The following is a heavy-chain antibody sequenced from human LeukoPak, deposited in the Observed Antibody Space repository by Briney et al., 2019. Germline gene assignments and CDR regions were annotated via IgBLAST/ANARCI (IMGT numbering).Heavy chain of an antibody. CDR3: ARRNPYYDYVWGSYRPNPYFDY. CDR1: GFTFSSYW. CDR2: IKQDGSEK. J-gene: IGHJ4*02. D-gene: IGHD3-16*02. V-gene: IGHV3-7*01. Sequence: GGSLRLSCAASGFTFSSYWMSWVRQAPGKWLEWVANIKQDGSEKYYVDSVKGRFTISRDNAKNSLYLQMNSLRAEDTAVYYCARRNPYYDYVWGSYRPNPYFDYWGQGTLVTVSS.